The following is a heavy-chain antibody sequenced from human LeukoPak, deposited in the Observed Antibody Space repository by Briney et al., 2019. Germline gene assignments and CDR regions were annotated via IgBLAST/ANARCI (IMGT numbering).Heavy chain of an antibody. Sequence: NPSETLSLTSAVYGGSFSGYYWSWIRQPPGKGLEWIGEINHSGSTNYNPSLKSRVTISVDTSKNQFSLKLSSVTAADTAVYYCARGSTRYDYVWGSYRFAFDYWGQGTLVTVSS. J-gene: IGHJ4*02. D-gene: IGHD3-16*02. V-gene: IGHV4-34*01. CDR3: ARGSTRYDYVWGSYRFAFDY. CDR2: INHSGST. CDR1: GGSFSGYY.